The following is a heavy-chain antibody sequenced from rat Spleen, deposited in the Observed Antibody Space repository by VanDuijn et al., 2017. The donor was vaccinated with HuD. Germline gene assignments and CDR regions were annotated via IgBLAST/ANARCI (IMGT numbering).Heavy chain of an antibody. Sequence: EVQMVESGGGLVQPGRSLKLSCAASGFTFSDYAMAWVRQAPKKGLEWVATIIYDGSRTYYRDSVKGRFTISRDNAKSTLYLQMDSLQTEDTAMYFCARDRMDYRYYFDYWGQGVMVTVSS. CDR3: ARDRMDYRYYFDY. CDR1: GFTFSDYA. D-gene: IGHD1-6*01. J-gene: IGHJ2*01. CDR2: IIYDGSRT. V-gene: IGHV5-17*01.